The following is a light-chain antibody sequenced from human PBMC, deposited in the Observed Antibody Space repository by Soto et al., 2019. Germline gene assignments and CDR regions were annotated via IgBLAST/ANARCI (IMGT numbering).Light chain of an antibody. V-gene: IGKV1-27*01. CDR2: GDS. CDR1: QGISNY. CDR3: QKYDSAPFT. J-gene: IGKJ3*01. Sequence: DIQMTQSPSSLSASVGDRVIITCRASQGISNYLAWYQQKPGKVPNVLIYGDSTLQSGVPSRFSGSGSGTDFTLTISSLQPEDVATYYCQKYDSAPFTFGPGTKVDIK.